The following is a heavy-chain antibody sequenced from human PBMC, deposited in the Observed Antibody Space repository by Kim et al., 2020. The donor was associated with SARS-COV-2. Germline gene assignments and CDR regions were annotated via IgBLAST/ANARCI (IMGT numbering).Heavy chain of an antibody. V-gene: IGHV1-18*01. CDR3: ARARGHAYFFGLDI. J-gene: IGHJ3*02. D-gene: IGHD3-16*01. Sequence: AQKLQGRDTMTTDTSTNTAYMELKSLTSDDTAVYYCARARGHAYFFGLDIWGQGTMVTVSS.